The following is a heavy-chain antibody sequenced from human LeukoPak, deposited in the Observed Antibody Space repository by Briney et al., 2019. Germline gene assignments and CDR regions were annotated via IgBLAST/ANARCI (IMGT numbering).Heavy chain of an antibody. CDR1: GGSISSGTYY. CDR3: TRVKGYYDSSGYFDI. CDR2: IYTSGST. V-gene: IGHV4-61*02. Sequence: SETLSLTCTVSGGSISSGTYYWSWIRQPAGKGLEWIGRIYTSGSTNYSPSLKSRVTISVDTSKSQFSLKLTSVTAADTAVYYCTRVKGYYDSSGYFDIWGQGTMVTVSS. J-gene: IGHJ3*02. D-gene: IGHD3-22*01.